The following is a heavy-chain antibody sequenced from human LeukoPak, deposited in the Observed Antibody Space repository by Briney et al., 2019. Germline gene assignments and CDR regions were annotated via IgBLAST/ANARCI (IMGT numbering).Heavy chain of an antibody. CDR3: AREAVGTRIDY. V-gene: IGHV1-46*01. CDR1: GYTFTNYY. CDR2: INPSGGST. D-gene: IGHD4-23*01. Sequence: ASVKVSCKAFGYTFTNYYMHWVRQAPGQGLEWMGIINPSGGSTSYAQKFQGRVTMTRDMSTSTVYMELSSLRSEDTAVYYCAREAVGTRIDYWGQGTLVTVSS. J-gene: IGHJ4*02.